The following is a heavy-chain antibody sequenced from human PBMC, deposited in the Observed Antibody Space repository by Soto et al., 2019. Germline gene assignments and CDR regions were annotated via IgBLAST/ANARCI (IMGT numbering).Heavy chain of an antibody. Sequence: QVQLVQSGDELKKPGASVKVSCKASDYTFNSYGISWVRKAPGQGLELMGWLSGDNGDIKYAQKFQGRVTMTTDISTSTVYMELRSLSSDDTAVYFCAGSRGFGFDFWGQGTLVTVSS. CDR1: DYTFNSYG. CDR2: LSGDNGDI. J-gene: IGHJ4*02. V-gene: IGHV1-18*01. D-gene: IGHD2-15*01. CDR3: AGSRGFGFDF.